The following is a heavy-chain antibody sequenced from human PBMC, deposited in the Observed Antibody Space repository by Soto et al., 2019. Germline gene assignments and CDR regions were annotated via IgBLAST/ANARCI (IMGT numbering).Heavy chain of an antibody. J-gene: IGHJ5*02. CDR2: INAGNGNT. CDR3: ARGIPRHINYDS. Sequence: QVQLVHSGAEVKKPGASVKVSCKASGYTFTSYAMHWVRQAPGQRLEWMGWINAGNGNTKYSQKFQGRVTITRDTSASTAYMELSSLRSEDTAVYYCARGIPRHINYDSWGQGTLVTVSS. D-gene: IGHD4-4*01. CDR1: GYTFTSYA. V-gene: IGHV1-3*01.